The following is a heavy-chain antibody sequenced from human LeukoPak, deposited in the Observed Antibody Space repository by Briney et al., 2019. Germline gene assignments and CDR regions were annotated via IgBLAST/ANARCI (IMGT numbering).Heavy chain of an antibody. V-gene: IGHV3-7*05. CDR2: IKKDGSEI. CDR1: GFTFSNYW. D-gene: IGHD2-21*01. J-gene: IGHJ4*02. Sequence: GGSLRLSCAASGFTFSNYWMSWVRQAPGKGLELVANIKKDGSEIYYVDSVKGRFTISRDNAKNSLYLQLSSLRAEDTAVYYCASQFWWAAVVGPALDCWGQGSLVTVSS. CDR3: ASQFWWAAVVGPALDC.